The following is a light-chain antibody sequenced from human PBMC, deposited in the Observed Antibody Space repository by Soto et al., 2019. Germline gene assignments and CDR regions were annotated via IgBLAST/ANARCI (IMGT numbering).Light chain of an antibody. CDR2: LAS. Sequence: DIQLTQSPASLSASVGDRVTITCRASQGISSYLAWYQQKPGKAPKLLIYLASTLQSGVPSRFSGSGSGTDFSLTISSLQPEDVATYYCQYLNSFPLSFCGGTKVEIK. J-gene: IGKJ4*01. CDR3: QYLNSFPLS. V-gene: IGKV1-9*01. CDR1: QGISSY.